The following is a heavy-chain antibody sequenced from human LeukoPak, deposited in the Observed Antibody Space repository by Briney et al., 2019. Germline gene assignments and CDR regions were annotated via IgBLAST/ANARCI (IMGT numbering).Heavy chain of an antibody. CDR3: AREYGDYGLGPLGYNWFDP. Sequence: PSETLSLTCTVSGDSMSGYYWSWIRQPPGKGLEWIGYIYYSGSTNYNPSLKSRVTISVDTSKNQFSLKLSSVTAADTAVYYCAREYGDYGLGPLGYNWFDPWGQGTLVTVSS. J-gene: IGHJ5*02. V-gene: IGHV4-59*01. CDR2: IYYSGST. CDR1: GDSMSGYY. D-gene: IGHD4-17*01.